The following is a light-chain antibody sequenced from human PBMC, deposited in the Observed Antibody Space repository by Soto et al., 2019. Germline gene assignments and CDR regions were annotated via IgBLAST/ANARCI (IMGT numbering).Light chain of an antibody. CDR3: SSSTSRTTFV. CDR1: SSNIGSNT. Sequence: QSVLTQPPSASGTPGQRVTISCSGSSSNIGSNTVNWYQQLPGTAPKLLIYSNNQRPSGVPDRFSGSKSGTSASLAISGLQSEDEADYYCSSSTSRTTFVFGTGTKLTVL. V-gene: IGLV1-44*01. J-gene: IGLJ1*01. CDR2: SNN.